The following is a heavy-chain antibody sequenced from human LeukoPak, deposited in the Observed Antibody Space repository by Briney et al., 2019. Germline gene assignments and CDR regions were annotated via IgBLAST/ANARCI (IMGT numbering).Heavy chain of an antibody. CDR3: TTGSSGWPGTDIY. J-gene: IGHJ4*02. V-gene: IGHV3-15*01. Sequence: GGSLRLSCAASRFTFSNAWMSWVRQAPGKGLEWVGRIKSKTDGATTDYAAPVKGRFTISRDDSKNTLYLQMNSLKTEDTAVYYCTTGSSGWPGTDIYWGQGTLVTVSS. D-gene: IGHD6-19*01. CDR2: IKSKTDGATT. CDR1: RFTFSNAW.